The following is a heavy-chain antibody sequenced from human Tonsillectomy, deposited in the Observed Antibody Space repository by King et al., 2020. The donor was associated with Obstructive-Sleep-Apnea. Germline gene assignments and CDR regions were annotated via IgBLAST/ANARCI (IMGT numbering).Heavy chain of an antibody. CDR3: ASGNSTSPGY. CDR1: GGSISSTNW. Sequence: QLQESGPGLVKPSGTLSLTCAVSGGSISSTNWWRWVRQPPGKGLEWIGEIYHSGSTNYNPSLKNRVTISIDKSENQFSLMLTSMTAAATAVYYCASGNSTSPGYWGQGTLVTVSS. V-gene: IGHV4-4*02. D-gene: IGHD2/OR15-2a*01. CDR2: IYHSGST. J-gene: IGHJ4*02.